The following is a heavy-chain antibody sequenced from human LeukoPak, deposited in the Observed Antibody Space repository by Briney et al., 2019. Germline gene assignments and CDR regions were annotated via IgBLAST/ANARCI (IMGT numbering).Heavy chain of an antibody. CDR1: GFSFSNYA. CDR2: VSSNGGST. V-gene: IGHV3-64*01. Sequence: GGSLRLSCAASGFSFSNYAFHWVRQAPGKGLEYISIVSSNGGSTYYATSVKGRFTISGDNSKNTLYLQMNSLRAEDTAVYYCAKDRHTAMVSDFDYWGQGTLVTVSS. J-gene: IGHJ4*02. CDR3: AKDRHTAMVSDFDY. D-gene: IGHD5-18*01.